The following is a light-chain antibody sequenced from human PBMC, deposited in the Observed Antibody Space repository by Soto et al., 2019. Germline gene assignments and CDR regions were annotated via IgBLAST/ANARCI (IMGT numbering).Light chain of an antibody. CDR1: QCVSSY. J-gene: IGKJ4*02. CDR3: KQRSNWPLT. Sequence: EIVLPQSPATLSLSPGERAPLSCRARQCVSSYLAWYQQKPGQAPRLLIYDASNRATGIPARFSGSGSGTDFTLTISSLEPEDFAVYYCKQRSNWPLTFGGGTKVEIK. V-gene: IGKV3-11*01. CDR2: DAS.